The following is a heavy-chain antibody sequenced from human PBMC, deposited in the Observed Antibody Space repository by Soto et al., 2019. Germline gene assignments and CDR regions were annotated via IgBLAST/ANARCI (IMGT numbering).Heavy chain of an antibody. D-gene: IGHD4-4*01. CDR2: IIPLFGTS. CDR1: GGTFSTYG. V-gene: IGHV1-69*01. J-gene: IGHJ6*02. Sequence: QVKLVQSGAEVRKPGSAVKVSCKASGGTFSTYGINWVRQAPGQGLEWMGGIIPLFGTSSYAQQFEGRVTITADESSSTAYMELSSLRSEDTAVYYCARDNPTVTTNYNDHYYGMDVWGQGTTVTVSS. CDR3: ARDNPTVTTNYNDHYYGMDV.